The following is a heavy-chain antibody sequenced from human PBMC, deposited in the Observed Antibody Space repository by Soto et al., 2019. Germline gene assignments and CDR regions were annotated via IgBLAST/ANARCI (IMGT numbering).Heavy chain of an antibody. CDR3: ARDVHIVVVVDASGYDYYGMDV. V-gene: IGHV1-18*01. D-gene: IGHD2-15*01. Sequence: QVQLVQSGAEVKKPGASVKVSCKASGYTFTSYGISWVRQAPGQGLEWMGWISAYNVNTNYAQKLQGRVTMTTDTSTSTAYRELRSLRSDDTGVYYCARDVHIVVVVDASGYDYYGMDVWGQGTTVTVSS. CDR1: GYTFTSYG. CDR2: ISAYNVNT. J-gene: IGHJ6*02.